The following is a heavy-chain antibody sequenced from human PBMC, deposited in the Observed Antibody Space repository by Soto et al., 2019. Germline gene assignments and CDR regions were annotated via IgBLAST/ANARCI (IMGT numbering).Heavy chain of an antibody. V-gene: IGHV4-31*03. J-gene: IGHJ6*02. CDR1: GCSISSGGYY. Sequence: SETLSLTCTVSGCSISSGGYYWSWIRQHPGKGLEWIGYIYYSGHTYYNPSLKSRFTISLDTSKNQFSLKLSSVTAADTAVYYCARGGGGWRQFFSDMDVWGQGTTVTVSS. CDR3: ARGGGGWRQFFSDMDV. CDR2: IYYSGHT. D-gene: IGHD5-12*01.